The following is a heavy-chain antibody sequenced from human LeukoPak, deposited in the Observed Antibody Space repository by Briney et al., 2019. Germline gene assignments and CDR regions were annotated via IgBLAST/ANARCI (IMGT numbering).Heavy chain of an antibody. CDR2: IYWDDDK. Sequence: ESGPTLVNPTQTLTLTCTFSGFSFSTSGVGVCWIRQPPGKALEWLALIYWDDDKRYSPSLKSRLNITKDTSKKQVVLTMTNMDPVDTATYYCAHRNDWLLFDAFDIWGQGTMVTVSS. D-gene: IGHD3-9*01. V-gene: IGHV2-5*02. CDR3: AHRNDWLLFDAFDI. CDR1: GFSFSTSGVG. J-gene: IGHJ3*02.